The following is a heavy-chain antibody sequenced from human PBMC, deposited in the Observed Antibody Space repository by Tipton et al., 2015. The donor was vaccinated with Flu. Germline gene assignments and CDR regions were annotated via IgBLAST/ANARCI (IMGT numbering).Heavy chain of an antibody. V-gene: IGHV3-30*02. D-gene: IGHD6-19*01. CDR3: AKDGWDSSGWYPFDY. CDR1: GFPFSHYG. CDR2: IRHDGSDK. Sequence: SLRLSCAASGFPFSHYGMHWVRQAPGKGLEWVSFIRHDGSDKYYADSVKGRFTISRDDSKNALYLLINSLRAEDTAVYYCAKDGWDSSGWYPFDYWGQGTLVTVSS. J-gene: IGHJ4*02.